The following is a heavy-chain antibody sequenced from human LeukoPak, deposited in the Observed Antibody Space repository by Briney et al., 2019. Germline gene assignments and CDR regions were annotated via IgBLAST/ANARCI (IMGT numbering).Heavy chain of an antibody. CDR1: GYTFTGYY. CDR3: ARGRRYCSGGSCYHY. V-gene: IGHV1-2*02. D-gene: IGHD2-15*01. Sequence: ASVKVSCKASGYTFTGYYMHWVRQAPGQGPEWMGWINPNSGGTNYAQKFQGRVTMTRNTSISTAYMELSSLRSEDTAVYYCARGRRYCSGGSCYHYWGQGTLVTVSS. J-gene: IGHJ4*02. CDR2: INPNSGGT.